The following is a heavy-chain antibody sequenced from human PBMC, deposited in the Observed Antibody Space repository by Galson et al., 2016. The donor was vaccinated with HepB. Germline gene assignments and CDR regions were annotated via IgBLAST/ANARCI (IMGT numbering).Heavy chain of an antibody. CDR1: GFTFSKYA. CDR2: VNQDETEK. J-gene: IGHJ6*02. Sequence: SLRLSCAASGFTFSKYALSWVRQAPGKGLQWVANVNQDETEKYYLDSMKGRFTISRDNVKESVYLQMNSLRVEDTAVYYCARRADTQRRIAGWGWGMDVWGRGTTVTVSS. V-gene: IGHV3-7*01. CDR3: ARRADTQRRIAGWGWGMDV. D-gene: IGHD6-19*01.